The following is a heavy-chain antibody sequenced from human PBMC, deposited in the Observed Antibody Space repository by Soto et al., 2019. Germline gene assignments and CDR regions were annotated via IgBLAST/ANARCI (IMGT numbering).Heavy chain of an antibody. Sequence: EVQLVESGGGLIQPGGSLRLSCVASGYTCNSYWMSWVRQAPGKGLEWVASIKQDGSEKYYVDSVKGRFTISRDNAKNSLYLQMNSLRDEDTAVYYCARAPPDYNNYAARGDYCGQGTLVTVSS. CDR2: IKQDGSEK. D-gene: IGHD4-4*01. J-gene: IGHJ4*02. CDR3: ARAPPDYNNYAARGDY. CDR1: GYTCNSYW. V-gene: IGHV3-7*01.